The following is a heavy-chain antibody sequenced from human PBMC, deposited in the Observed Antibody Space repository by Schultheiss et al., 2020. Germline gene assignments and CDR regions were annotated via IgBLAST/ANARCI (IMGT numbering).Heavy chain of an antibody. Sequence: GESLKISCKVSGYTLTELSMHWVRQAPGKGLEWMGGFDPEDGETIYAQKFQGRVTMTEDTSTDTAYMELSSLRSEDTAVYYCATDGGKAWFDPWGQGTLVTVSS. CDR3: ATDGGKAWFDP. CDR2: FDPEDGET. V-gene: IGHV1-24*01. J-gene: IGHJ5*02. CDR1: GYTLTELS. D-gene: IGHD3-16*01.